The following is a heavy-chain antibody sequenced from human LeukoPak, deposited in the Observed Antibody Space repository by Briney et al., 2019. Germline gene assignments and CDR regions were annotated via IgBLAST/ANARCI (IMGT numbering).Heavy chain of an antibody. CDR1: GFTFSDYY. Sequence: GGSLRLSCAASGFTFSDYYMSWIRQAPGKGLEWVSYISSSGSTIYYADSMKGRFTISRDNAKNSLYLQMNSLRAEDTAVYYCARPRESGSYSPPPDYWGQGTLVTVSS. D-gene: IGHD1-26*01. J-gene: IGHJ4*02. CDR3: ARPRESGSYSPPPDY. CDR2: ISSSGSTI. V-gene: IGHV3-11*01.